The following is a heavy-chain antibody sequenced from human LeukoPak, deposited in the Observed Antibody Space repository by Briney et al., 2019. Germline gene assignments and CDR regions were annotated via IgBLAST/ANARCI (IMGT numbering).Heavy chain of an antibody. J-gene: IGHJ1*01. V-gene: IGHV4-59*08. D-gene: IGHD2-15*01. CDR2: VYYSGST. CDR1: GGSISSYY. CDR3: ASLRYCSGGSCFPRYFQH. Sequence: PSETLSLTCTVSGGSISSYYWSWIRQPPGKGLEWIGYVYYSGSTNYNPSLKSRVTMSVATSKNQFSLKQSSVTAADTAVYYCASLRYCSGGSCFPRYFQHWGQGTLVTVSS.